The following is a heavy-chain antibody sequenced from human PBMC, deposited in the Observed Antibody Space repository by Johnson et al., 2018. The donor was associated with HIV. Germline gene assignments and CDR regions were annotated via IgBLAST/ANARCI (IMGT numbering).Heavy chain of an antibody. CDR2: IYSGGST. D-gene: IGHD3-22*01. J-gene: IGHJ3*02. CDR3: ASVPKIVVLDGAFDI. CDR1: GFTVSSNY. Sequence: EVQLVESGGGLVQPGGSLRLSCAASGFTVSSNYMSWVRQASGKGLEWVSVIYSGGSTYYADSVKGRFTISRDNSKNTLYLQMNSLRAEDTAVYYCASVPKIVVLDGAFDIWGQGTMVTVSS. V-gene: IGHV3-66*01.